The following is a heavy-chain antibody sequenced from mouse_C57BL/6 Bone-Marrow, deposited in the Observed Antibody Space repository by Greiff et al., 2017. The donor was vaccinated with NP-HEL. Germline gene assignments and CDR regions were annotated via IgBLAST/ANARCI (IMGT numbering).Heavy chain of an antibody. J-gene: IGHJ4*01. D-gene: IGHD3-1*01. Sequence: VQLQQSGPELVQPGASVKIPCKASGYTFTDYNMAWVKQSHGKSLEWIGDINPNNGGTIYNQKFKGKATLTVYKSSSTAYMELRSLTSEDTAVYYCARGLENYAMDYWGQGTSVTGSS. CDR2: INPNNGGT. CDR3: ARGLENYAMDY. V-gene: IGHV1-18*01. CDR1: GYTFTDYN.